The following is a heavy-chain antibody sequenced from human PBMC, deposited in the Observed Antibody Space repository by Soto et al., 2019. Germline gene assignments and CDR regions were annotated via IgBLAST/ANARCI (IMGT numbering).Heavy chain of an antibody. D-gene: IGHD3-3*01. Sequence: GSLRLSCAASGFTFSSYSMNWVRQAPGKGLEWVSYISSSSSTIYYADSVKGRFTISRDNAKNSLYLQMNSLRAEDTAVYYCARENYDFWTGSYYYYYMDVWGKGTTVTVSS. V-gene: IGHV3-48*01. CDR1: GFTFSSYS. CDR2: ISSSSSTI. CDR3: ARENYDFWTGSYYYYYMDV. J-gene: IGHJ6*03.